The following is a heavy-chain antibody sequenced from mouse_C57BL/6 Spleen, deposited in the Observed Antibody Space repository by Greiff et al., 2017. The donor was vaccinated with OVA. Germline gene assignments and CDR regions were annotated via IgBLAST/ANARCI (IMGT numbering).Heavy chain of an antibody. J-gene: IGHJ2*01. Sequence: QVQLQQSGPELVKPGASVKISCKASGYTFTDYYINWVKQRPGQGLEWIGWSFPGSGSTYYNEKFKGKATLTVDKSSSTAYMLLSSLTSEDSAVYFCARSGYYGSSPYYFDYWGQGTTLTVSS. CDR3: ARSGYYGSSPYYFDY. CDR2: SFPGSGST. CDR1: GYTFTDYY. D-gene: IGHD1-1*01. V-gene: IGHV1-75*01.